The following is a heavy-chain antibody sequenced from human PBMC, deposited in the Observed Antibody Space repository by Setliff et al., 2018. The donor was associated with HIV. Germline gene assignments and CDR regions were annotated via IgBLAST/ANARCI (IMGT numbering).Heavy chain of an antibody. CDR3: ARECSGGNCFGAFDV. J-gene: IGHJ3*01. CDR2: IIPSYGTA. V-gene: IGHV1-69*05. CDR1: GYTFTYYA. D-gene: IGHD2-15*01. Sequence: GASVKVSCKASGYTFTYYAMHWVRQAPGRGLEWMGGIIPSYGTANYAQTLQGRVTITTDKSATTVYMDLSSLRSDDTALYYCARECSGGNCFGAFDVWGLGTMVTVSS.